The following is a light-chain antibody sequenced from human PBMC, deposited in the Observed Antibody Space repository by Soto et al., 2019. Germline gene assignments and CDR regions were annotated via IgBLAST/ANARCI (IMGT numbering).Light chain of an antibody. CDR1: SGHSSYA. Sequence: QLVLTHPPSASASLGASVKLTCTLSSGHSSYAIAWHQQQPEKGPRYLMKLNSDGSHSKGDGIPDRFSGSSSGAERYLTISSLQSEDEADYYCQTWGTGIRVFGTGTKVTVL. J-gene: IGLJ1*01. V-gene: IGLV4-69*01. CDR3: QTWGTGIRV. CDR2: LNSDGSH.